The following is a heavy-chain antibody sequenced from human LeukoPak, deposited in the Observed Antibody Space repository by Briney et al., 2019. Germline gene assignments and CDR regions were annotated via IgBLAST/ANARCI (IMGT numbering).Heavy chain of an antibody. J-gene: IGHJ2*01. Sequence: ASETLSLTCTVSGGSIRNHCWSWIRQPPGKGLEWIGYIYYSGSTNYNPSLKSRVTISVDTSKNQFSLKLSSVTAADTAVYYCARVYYSSSYDYWYFDLWGRGTLVTVSS. V-gene: IGHV4-59*11. CDR3: ARVYYSSSYDYWYFDL. CDR2: IYYSGST. D-gene: IGHD6-13*01. CDR1: GGSIRNHC.